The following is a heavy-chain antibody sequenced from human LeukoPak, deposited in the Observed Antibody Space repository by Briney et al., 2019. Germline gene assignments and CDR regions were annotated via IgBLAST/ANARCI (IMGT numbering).Heavy chain of an antibody. CDR3: ARDRRDGSHYYYCYGMDV. V-gene: IGHV3-23*01. J-gene: IGHJ6*02. CDR2: ISGSGSST. D-gene: IGHD2-21*02. CDR1: GFTFSSYA. Sequence: GGSLRLSCAASGFTFSSYAMSWVRQAPGKGLEWVSGISGSGSSTYYADSVKGRFTISRDNSKNTLYLQMNSLRAEDTAVYYCARDRRDGSHYYYCYGMDVWGQGTTVTVSS.